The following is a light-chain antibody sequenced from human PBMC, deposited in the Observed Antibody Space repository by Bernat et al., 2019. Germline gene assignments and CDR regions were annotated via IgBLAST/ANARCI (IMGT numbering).Light chain of an antibody. CDR3: CSYADGSSFWV. CDR1: SGDVGNYNH. J-gene: IGLJ3*02. V-gene: IGLV2-23*02. CDR2: EVS. Sequence: QSALTQPASVSGSPGQSITISCTGSSGDVGNYNHVSWYQQYPGKLPKAVIYEVSKRPSGVSNRFSVSKSGNTASLTISGLQAEDEAHYYCCSYADGSSFWVFGGGTKLTVL.